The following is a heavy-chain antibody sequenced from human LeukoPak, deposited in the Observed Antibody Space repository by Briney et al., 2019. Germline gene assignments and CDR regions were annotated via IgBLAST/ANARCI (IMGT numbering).Heavy chain of an antibody. D-gene: IGHD6-19*01. CDR1: GFTFNNYG. CDR3: ARDLGSALDD. V-gene: IGHV3-30*03. CDR2: ISFDGYSK. Sequence: GGSLRLSCAASGFTFNNYGMHWVRQARGKGREGVALISFDGYSKVYTDSVKGGVNISRDNSRNTLYLQMTRLRPRDTAVYYCARDLGSALDDWGQGTLVTVSS. J-gene: IGHJ4*02.